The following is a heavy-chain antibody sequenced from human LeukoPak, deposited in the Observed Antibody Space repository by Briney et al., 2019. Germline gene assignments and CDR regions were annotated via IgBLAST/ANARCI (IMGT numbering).Heavy chain of an antibody. V-gene: IGHV3-30*03. J-gene: IGHJ4*02. Sequence: PGRSLRLSCVASGFTFSSYAMHWVRQAPGKGLEWVAVISYDGSDKYYADSVKGRFTISRDNYKNTLYLQMNSLRTEDTAVYYCARDTSHGSGNNYWGQGTLVTVSS. CDR2: ISYDGSDK. D-gene: IGHD3-10*01. CDR1: GFTFSSYA. CDR3: ARDTSHGSGNNY.